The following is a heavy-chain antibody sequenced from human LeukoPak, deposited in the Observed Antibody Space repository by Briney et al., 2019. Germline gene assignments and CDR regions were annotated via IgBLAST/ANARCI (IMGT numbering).Heavy chain of an antibody. CDR2: ISAYNGNT. J-gene: IGHJ4*02. V-gene: IGHV1-18*01. D-gene: IGHD1-1*01. Sequence: ASAKVSCKASGYTFTSYGISWVRQAPGQGLEWMGWISAYNGNTNYAQKLQGRVTMTTDTSTSTAYMELRSLRAEDTALYYCAKGGHYNWYYFDYWGQGTLVTVSS. CDR1: GYTFTSYG. CDR3: AKGGHYNWYYFDY.